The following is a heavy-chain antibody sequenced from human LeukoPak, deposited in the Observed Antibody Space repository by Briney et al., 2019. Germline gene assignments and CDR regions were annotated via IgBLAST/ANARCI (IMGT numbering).Heavy chain of an antibody. D-gene: IGHD3-16*01. CDR2: MNPNSGNT. CDR3: ARGIHMITFGEPDWSSET. J-gene: IGHJ5*02. Sequence: ASVKVSCKASGYTFTSYDINWVRQATGQGLEWMGWMNPNSGNTGYAQKFQGRVTMTRNTSISTAYMELSSLRSEDTAVYYCARGIHMITFGEPDWSSETWGQGTLVTVSS. V-gene: IGHV1-8*01. CDR1: GYTFTSYD.